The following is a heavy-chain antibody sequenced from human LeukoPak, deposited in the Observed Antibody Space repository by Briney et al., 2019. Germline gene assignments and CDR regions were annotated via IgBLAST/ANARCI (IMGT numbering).Heavy chain of an antibody. CDR2: IIPIFGTA. Sequence: SVKVSCKASGGTFSSYAISWVQQAPGQGLEWMGRIIPIFGTANYAQKFQGRVTITTDESTSTAYMELSSLRSEDTAVYYCARDWNYDSSGYYYDESAEYFQHWGQGTLVTVSS. CDR1: GGTFSSYA. D-gene: IGHD3-22*01. V-gene: IGHV1-69*05. J-gene: IGHJ1*01. CDR3: ARDWNYDSSGYYYDESAEYFQH.